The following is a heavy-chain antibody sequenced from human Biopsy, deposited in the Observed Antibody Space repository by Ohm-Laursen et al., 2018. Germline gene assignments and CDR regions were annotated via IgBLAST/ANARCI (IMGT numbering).Heavy chain of an antibody. CDR3: AKDRYPSSWHYYYGMDV. V-gene: IGHV3-9*01. Sequence: SLRLSCSASGFSFDNYVMHWVPQAPGKGLEWVSGISWNSDSIGYADSVKGRFTISRDNAKNSLYLQMNSLRSEDTALYYCAKDRYPSSWHYYYGMDVWGQGTTVTVSS. D-gene: IGHD6-13*01. CDR1: GFSFDNYV. J-gene: IGHJ6*02. CDR2: ISWNSDSI.